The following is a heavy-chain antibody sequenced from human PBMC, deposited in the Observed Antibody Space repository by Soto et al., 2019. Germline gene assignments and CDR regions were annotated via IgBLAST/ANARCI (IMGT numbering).Heavy chain of an antibody. CDR3: AMFIQQDHSYGMDC. Sequence: ASVKVSCKASGYTFTSYAMHWVRQAPGQGLEWMGRISADNGNTNYAQKFRGRVTMTTDTSTSTVYMELRNLRSDDTAVYYCAMFIQQDHSYGMDCRGQGTTVTVSS. CDR2: ISADNGNT. V-gene: IGHV1-18*01. CDR1: GYTFTSYA. D-gene: IGHD1-1*01. J-gene: IGHJ6*02.